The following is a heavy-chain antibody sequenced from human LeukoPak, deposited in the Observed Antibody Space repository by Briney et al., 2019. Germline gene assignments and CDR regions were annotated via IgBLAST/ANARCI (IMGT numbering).Heavy chain of an antibody. J-gene: IGHJ5*02. CDR1: GGSISSYY. D-gene: IGHD6-13*01. Sequence: SETLSLTCTVSGGSISSYYWSWIRQPAGKGLEWIGRIYTSGSTNYNPSLKSRVTTSVDTSKNQFSLKLSSVTAADTAVYYCARESRIGYSSSWGSGFDPWGQGTLVTVSS. V-gene: IGHV4-4*07. CDR2: IYTSGST. CDR3: ARESRIGYSSSWGSGFDP.